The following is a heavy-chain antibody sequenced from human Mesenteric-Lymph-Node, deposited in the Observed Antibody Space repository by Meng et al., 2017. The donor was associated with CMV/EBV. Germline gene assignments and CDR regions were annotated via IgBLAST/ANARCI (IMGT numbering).Heavy chain of an antibody. J-gene: IGHJ4*02. CDR3: AGHPRDGHPAY. CDR2: IYYSGST. D-gene: IGHD5-24*01. CDR1: GGSISSYY. Sequence: SETLSLTCTVSGGSISSYYWSWIRQPPGKGLEWIGYIYYSGSTNYNPSLKSRVTISVDTSKNQFSLKLSSVTAADTAVYYCAGHPRDGHPAYWGQGTLVTVSS. V-gene: IGHV4-59*01.